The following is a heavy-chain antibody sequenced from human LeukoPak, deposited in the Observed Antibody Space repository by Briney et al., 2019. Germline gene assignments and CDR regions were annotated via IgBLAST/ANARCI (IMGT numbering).Heavy chain of an antibody. V-gene: IGHV4-59*08. Sequence: SETLSLTCTVSGGSISSYYWSWIRQPPGKGLEWIGYIYYSGSTNYNPSLRSRVTISVDTSKNQFSLKLSSVTAADTAVYYCARGGNYGDYDGYFDYWGQGTLVTVSS. J-gene: IGHJ4*02. CDR3: ARGGNYGDYDGYFDY. D-gene: IGHD4-17*01. CDR2: IYYSGST. CDR1: GGSISSYY.